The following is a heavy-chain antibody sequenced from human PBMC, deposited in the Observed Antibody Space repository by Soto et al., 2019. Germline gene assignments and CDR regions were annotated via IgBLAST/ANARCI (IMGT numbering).Heavy chain of an antibody. V-gene: IGHV3-30-3*01. CDR3: AREQGLAV. Sequence: PWGSLRLSCAASGFTFSSYAMHWVRQAPGKGLEWVAVISYDGSNKYYADSVKGRFTISRDNSKNTLYLQMNSLRAEDTAVYYCAREQGLAVWGQGTTVTVSS. J-gene: IGHJ6*02. CDR2: ISYDGSNK. CDR1: GFTFSSYA.